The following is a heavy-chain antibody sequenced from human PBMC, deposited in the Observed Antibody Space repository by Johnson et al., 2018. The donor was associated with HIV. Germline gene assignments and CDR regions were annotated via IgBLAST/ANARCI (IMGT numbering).Heavy chain of an antibody. D-gene: IGHD1-26*01. CDR3: ARGREGGNYQGGAFDI. Sequence: QVQLVESGGGLVQPGGSLRLSCAASGFTFSSYAMSWVRQAPGKGLEWVALISYDGSNKYYADSVKGRFTISRDNSKNTLYLQMNSLRAEDTAVYYCARGREGGNYQGGAFDIWGQGTMVTVSS. J-gene: IGHJ3*02. CDR2: ISYDGSNK. V-gene: IGHV3-30-3*01. CDR1: GFTFSSYA.